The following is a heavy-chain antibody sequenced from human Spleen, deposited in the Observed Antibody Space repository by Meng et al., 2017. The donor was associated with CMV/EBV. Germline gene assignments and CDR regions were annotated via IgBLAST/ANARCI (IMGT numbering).Heavy chain of an antibody. J-gene: IGHJ3*02. CDR1: GYTFTTYG. CDR3: AKRYCSSTSCLRIAFDI. V-gene: IGHV1-18*01. CDR2: ISPYRGDT. D-gene: IGHD2-2*01. Sequence: ASVKVSCKASGYTFTTYGLNWVRQAPGQGPEWMGWISPYRGDTKYSEKFQGRLTLSTDTSSGTAYMELSRLRSDDTAVYYCAKRYCSSTSCLRIAFDIWGQGTMVTVSS.